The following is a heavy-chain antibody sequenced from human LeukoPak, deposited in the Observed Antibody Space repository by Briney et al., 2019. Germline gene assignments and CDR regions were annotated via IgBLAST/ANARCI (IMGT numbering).Heavy chain of an antibody. J-gene: IGHJ4*02. CDR3: ARVVGSSSWYYFDY. V-gene: IGHV4-39*07. CDR1: GGSISSSSYY. CDR2: IYYSGST. D-gene: IGHD6-13*01. Sequence: SETLSLTCTVSGGSISSSSYYWGWIRQPPGKGLEWIGSIYYSGSTYYNPSLKSRVTISVDTSKNQFSLKLSSVTAADTAVYYCARVVGSSSWYYFDYWGQGTLVTVSS.